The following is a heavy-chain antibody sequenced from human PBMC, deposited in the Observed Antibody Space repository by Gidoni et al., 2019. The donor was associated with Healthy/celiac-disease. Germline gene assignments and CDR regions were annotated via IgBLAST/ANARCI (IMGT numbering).Heavy chain of an antibody. V-gene: IGHV1-3*01. D-gene: IGHD2-15*01. J-gene: IGHJ6*02. CDR2: INAGNGNT. CDR3: ARVSVGDYYYYGMDV. Sequence: QVQLVQSGAEVKKPGASVKVSCKASGYAFTSNAMHWVRQAPGQRLEWMGLINAGNGNTKYSQQFQGRVTITRDTSASTAYMGLSSLRSEDTAVYYCARVSVGDYYYYGMDVWGQGTTVTVSS. CDR1: GYAFTSNA.